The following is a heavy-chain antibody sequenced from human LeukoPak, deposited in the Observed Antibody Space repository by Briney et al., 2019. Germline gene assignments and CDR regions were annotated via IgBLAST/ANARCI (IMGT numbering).Heavy chain of an antibody. CDR3: AKDFSGDYYDSSGYYY. CDR2: ISGSGGST. D-gene: IGHD3-22*01. Sequence: PGGSLRLSCAASGFTFSSYAMSWVRQAPGKGLEWVSAISGSGGSTYYADSVKGRFTISRDNSKNTLYLQMNSLRAEDTAVYYCAKDFSGDYYDSSGYYYWGQGTLVTVSS. J-gene: IGHJ4*02. V-gene: IGHV3-23*01. CDR1: GFTFSSYA.